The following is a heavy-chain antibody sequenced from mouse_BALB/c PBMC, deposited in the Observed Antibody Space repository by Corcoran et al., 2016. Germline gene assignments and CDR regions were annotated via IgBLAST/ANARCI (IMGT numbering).Heavy chain of an antibody. CDR1: GYSITSGYY. V-gene: IGHV3-6*02. CDR3: ASRYDYFDY. CDR2: ISYDGSN. J-gene: IGHJ2*01. Sequence: DVQLQESGPGLVKPSQSLSLTCSVTGYSITSGYYWNWIRQFPGNKLEWMGYISYDGSNNYNPSLKTRISITRDTSKNQFFLKLNSLTTEDTATYYCASRYDYFDYWGQGTTLTVSP. D-gene: IGHD2-14*01.